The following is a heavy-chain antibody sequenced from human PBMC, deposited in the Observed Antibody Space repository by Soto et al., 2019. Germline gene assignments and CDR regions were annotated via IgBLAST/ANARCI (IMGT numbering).Heavy chain of an antibody. CDR1: GFTFSSYA. D-gene: IGHD2-2*01. V-gene: IGHV3-30-3*01. CDR3: ARSPRGGSTSPFDY. CDR2: ISYDGSNK. Sequence: GGSLRLSCAASGFTFSSYAMHWVRQAPGKGLEWVAVISYDGSNKYYADSVKGRFTISRDNSKNTLYLQMNSLRAEDTAVYYCARSPRGGSTSPFDYWGQGTLVTVSS. J-gene: IGHJ4*02.